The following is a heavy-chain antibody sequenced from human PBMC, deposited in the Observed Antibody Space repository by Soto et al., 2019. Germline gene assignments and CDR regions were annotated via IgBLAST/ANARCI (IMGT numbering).Heavy chain of an antibody. CDR3: ARDQIAVAGTLDY. Sequence: SVKVSCKASGGTFSSYAISWVRQAPGQGLEWMGGIIPIFGTANYAQKFQGRVTITADESTSTAYMELSSLRSEDTAVYYCARDQIAVAGTLDYWVQGTLVTVSS. CDR2: IIPIFGTA. J-gene: IGHJ4*02. CDR1: GGTFSSYA. D-gene: IGHD6-19*01. V-gene: IGHV1-69*13.